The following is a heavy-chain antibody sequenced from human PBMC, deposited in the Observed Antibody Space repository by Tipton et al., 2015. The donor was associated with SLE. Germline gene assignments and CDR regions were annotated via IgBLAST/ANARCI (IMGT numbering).Heavy chain of an antibody. CDR3: ARRDSGYESFDY. Sequence: TLSLTCAVSGGSISSYYWSWFRQPPGKGLEWIGYIYTSGSTNYNPSLKSRVTKSVDTSKNQFSLKLSSVTAADTAGYYCARRDSGYESFDYWGQGTLVTVSS. CDR2: IYTSGST. J-gene: IGHJ4*02. V-gene: IGHV4-4*08. D-gene: IGHD5-12*01. CDR1: GGSISSYY.